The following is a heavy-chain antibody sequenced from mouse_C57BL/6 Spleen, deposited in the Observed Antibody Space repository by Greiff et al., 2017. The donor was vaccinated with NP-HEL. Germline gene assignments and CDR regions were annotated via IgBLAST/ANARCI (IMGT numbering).Heavy chain of an antibody. CDR1: GHAFSSSW. CDR3: ARNGDYGSSPWFAY. V-gene: IGHV1-82*01. Sequence: VQLQQSGPELVKPGASVKISCKASGHAFSSSWMNWVKQRPGKGLEWIGRIYPGDGDTNYNGKFKGKATLTADKSSSTAYMQRSSLTSEDSAVYCCARNGDYGSSPWFAYWGQGTLVTVSA. D-gene: IGHD1-1*01. CDR2: IYPGDGDT. J-gene: IGHJ3*01.